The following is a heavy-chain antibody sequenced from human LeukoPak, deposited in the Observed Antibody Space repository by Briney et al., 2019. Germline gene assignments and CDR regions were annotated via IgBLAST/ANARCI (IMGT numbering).Heavy chain of an antibody. V-gene: IGHV3-53*01. Sequence: ETLSLTCAVFGGSISSSNWWSWVRQAPGKGLEWVSVIYSGGNTYYADSVKGRFTIFRDNSKNTLYLQMDSLRAEDTAVYYCARDLRGSGDWGQGTLVTVSS. CDR1: GGSISSSNW. D-gene: IGHD3-10*01. J-gene: IGHJ4*02. CDR3: ARDLRGSGD. CDR2: IYSGGNT.